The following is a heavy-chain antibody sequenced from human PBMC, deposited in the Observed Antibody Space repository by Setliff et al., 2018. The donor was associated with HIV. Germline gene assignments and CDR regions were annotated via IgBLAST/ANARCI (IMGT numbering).Heavy chain of an antibody. J-gene: IGHJ5*01. CDR2: IYSGST. CDR3: ARPLLRTNPVYGILGNWFDS. CDR1: GFTFSNYG. Sequence: GSLRLSCAASGFTFSNYGMHWVRQAPGKGLEWVAVIYSGSTYYADSVKGRFTISRDNAYNSLYLHMNYLNVEDTAFYYCARPLLRTNPVYGILGNWFDSWGRGTLVTVSS. V-gene: IGHV3-NL1*01. D-gene: IGHD2-8*01.